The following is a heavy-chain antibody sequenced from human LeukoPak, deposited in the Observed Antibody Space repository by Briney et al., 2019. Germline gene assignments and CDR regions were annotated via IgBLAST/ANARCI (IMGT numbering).Heavy chain of an antibody. CDR3: AKLPHEGYGDYEVPYYYYYYMDV. J-gene: IGHJ6*03. CDR1: GFTFSSYA. Sequence: GGSLRLSCAASGFTFSSYAMSWVRQAPGKGLEWVSAISGSGGSTYYADSVKGRFTISRDNSKNTLYLQMNSLRAEDTAVYYCAKLPHEGYGDYEVPYYYYYYMDVWGKGTTVTVSS. CDR2: ISGSGGST. V-gene: IGHV3-23*01. D-gene: IGHD4-17*01.